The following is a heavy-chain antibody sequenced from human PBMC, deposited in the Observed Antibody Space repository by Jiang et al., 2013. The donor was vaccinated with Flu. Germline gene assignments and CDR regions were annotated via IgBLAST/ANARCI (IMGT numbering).Heavy chain of an antibody. J-gene: IGHJ5*02. D-gene: IGHD3-22*01. CDR1: VAPVSSGAYY. CDR3: ARASYYDGSPHWFDP. V-gene: IGHV4-31*01. CDR2: IHYRGKT. Sequence: PGLVKPSQTLSLTWHCFSVAPVSSGAYYWSWIRQHPGKGLEWLGYIHYRGKTYYNPSLKSLVTISLNTTRNQFSLKLSSVTAADTAIYYCARASYYDGSPHWFDPWGQGTLVTVSS.